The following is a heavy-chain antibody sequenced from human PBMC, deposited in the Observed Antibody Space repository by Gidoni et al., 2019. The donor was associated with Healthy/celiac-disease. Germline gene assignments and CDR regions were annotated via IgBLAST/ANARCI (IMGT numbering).Heavy chain of an antibody. J-gene: IGHJ4*02. Sequence: QVQLVQSGAEVKKPGASVKVSCKASGYTFTSYYMHWVRQAPGQGLEWMGIINPSGGSTSYAQKFQGRVTMTRYTSTSTVYMELSSLRSEDTAVYYCARDPESRNYFDYWGQGTLVTVSS. CDR2: INPSGGST. CDR1: GYTFTSYY. V-gene: IGHV1-46*01. CDR3: ARDPESRNYFDY.